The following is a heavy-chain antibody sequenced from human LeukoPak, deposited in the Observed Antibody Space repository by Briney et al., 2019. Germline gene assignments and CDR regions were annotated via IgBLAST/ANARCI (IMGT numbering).Heavy chain of an antibody. CDR1: GFTFSSYW. Sequence: PGGSLRLSCAASGFTFSSYWMIWVRQAPGKGLEWVANIRQDGSEKYYVASVRGRFTISRDNSKNTLYLQMNSLRAEDTAVYYCAKEMTTVNTGDYWGQGTLVTVSS. V-gene: IGHV3-7*01. CDR3: AKEMTTVNTGDY. D-gene: IGHD4-17*01. J-gene: IGHJ4*02. CDR2: IRQDGSEK.